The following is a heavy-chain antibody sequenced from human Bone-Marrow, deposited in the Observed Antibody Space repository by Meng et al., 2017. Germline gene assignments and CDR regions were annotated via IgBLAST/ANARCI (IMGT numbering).Heavy chain of an antibody. Sequence: QGQLVQAGAEVRRPGASWKVSCKASGSTFPGYYMNWVRQAPGQGLEWMGRINPNSGGTNYAQKFQGRVTMTRDTSISTAYMELSRLRSDDTAVYYCARVSVRGVIRWFDPWGQGTLVTVSS. CDR2: INPNSGGT. V-gene: IGHV1-2*06. CDR1: GSTFPGYY. J-gene: IGHJ5*02. D-gene: IGHD3-10*01. CDR3: ARVSVRGVIRWFDP.